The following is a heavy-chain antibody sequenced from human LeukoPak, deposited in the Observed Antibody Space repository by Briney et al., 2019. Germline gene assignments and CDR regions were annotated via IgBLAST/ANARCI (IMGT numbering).Heavy chain of an antibody. CDR3: VRGGMVTEPINY. J-gene: IGHJ4*02. Sequence: GGSLRLSCVVSGFTFSNYGMHWVRQAPGKGLEWVAFIRYDGKTEHYADSVKGRLTVSRDTSKNTLYLQMNSLRVEDTAVYYCVRGGMVTEPINYWGQGTLVTVSS. CDR2: IRYDGKTE. D-gene: IGHD2-21*02. CDR1: GFTFSNYG. V-gene: IGHV3-30*02.